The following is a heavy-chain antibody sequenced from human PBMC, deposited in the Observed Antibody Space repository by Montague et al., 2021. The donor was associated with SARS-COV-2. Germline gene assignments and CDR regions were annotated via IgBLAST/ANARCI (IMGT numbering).Heavy chain of an antibody. D-gene: IGHD1-26*01. V-gene: IGHV3-23*01. CDR3: AKDRVYSANPGAFDM. CDR2: VSSSGLKT. CDR1: KFLFSNFA. J-gene: IGHJ3*02. Sequence: SLRLSCAASKFLFSNFAMSWVRQAPGKGLEWVSTVSSSGLKTYYADSVKGRLTISRDTSTNTVFLQMNNLRADDTAVYYCAKDRVYSANPGAFDMWGQGTRVTVSS.